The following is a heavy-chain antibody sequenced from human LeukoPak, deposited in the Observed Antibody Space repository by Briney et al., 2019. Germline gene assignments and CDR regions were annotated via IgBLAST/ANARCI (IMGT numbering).Heavy chain of an antibody. V-gene: IGHV4-34*01. CDR1: GVAVSGYY. CDR3: ARGGGAYYFDY. Sequence: SETLSLTCAVYGVAVSGYYWSWIREPPGKGLEWIGEINHSGSTNYNPSLKSRVTISVDTSKNQFSLKLSSVTAADTAVYYCARGGGAYYFDYWGQGTLVTVSS. J-gene: IGHJ4*02. CDR2: INHSGST. D-gene: IGHD3-10*01.